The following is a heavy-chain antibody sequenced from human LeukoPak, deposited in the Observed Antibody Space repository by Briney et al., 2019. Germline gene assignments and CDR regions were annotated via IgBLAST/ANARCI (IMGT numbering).Heavy chain of an antibody. CDR1: GGSISSYY. D-gene: IGHD5-24*01. CDR3: ARRDLRSDAFDI. V-gene: IGHV4-59*01. Sequence: PSETLSFTCTVSGGSISSYYWSWIRPPQGKGLKWIGYHQYSGSPNYNPSLKSRVTISVDTSKNQFSLKLSSVTAADTAVYYCARRDLRSDAFDIWGQGTMVTVSS. J-gene: IGHJ3*02. CDR2: HQYSGSP.